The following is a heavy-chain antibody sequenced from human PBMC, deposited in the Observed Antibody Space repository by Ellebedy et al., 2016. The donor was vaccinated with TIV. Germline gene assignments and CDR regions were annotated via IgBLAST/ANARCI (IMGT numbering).Heavy chain of an antibody. CDR3: ARELAVAGSYYYYGMDV. Sequence: SVKVSCXASGGTFSSYAISWVRQAPGQGLEWMGGIIPIFGTANYAQKFQGRVTITADESTSTAYMELSSLRSEDTAVYYCARELAVAGSYYYYGMDVWGQGTTVTVSS. V-gene: IGHV1-69*13. D-gene: IGHD6-19*01. CDR2: IIPIFGTA. J-gene: IGHJ6*02. CDR1: GGTFSSYA.